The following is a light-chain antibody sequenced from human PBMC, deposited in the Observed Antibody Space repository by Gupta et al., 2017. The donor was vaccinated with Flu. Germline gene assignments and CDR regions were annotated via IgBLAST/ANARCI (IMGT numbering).Light chain of an antibody. CDR2: SNS. Sequence: SVLSPSLSASGAPGQRVTISCAGSSSTLGCNCVTLYHQLPGTAPKLLIYSNSQRPSGVPERFSGSKSGTSASVASSGLQSEDEADYYCAAWNDSLNGAVFGGGTKLTVL. J-gene: IGLJ7*01. V-gene: IGLV1-44*01. CDR1: SSTLGCNC. CDR3: AAWNDSLNGAV.